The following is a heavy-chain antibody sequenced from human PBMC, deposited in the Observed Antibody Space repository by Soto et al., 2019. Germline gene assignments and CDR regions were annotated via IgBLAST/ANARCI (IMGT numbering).Heavy chain of an antibody. CDR1: GYSISSGYY. V-gene: IGHV4-38-2*02. CDR2: IYHSGST. D-gene: IGHD1-26*01. J-gene: IGHJ6*02. Sequence: SETLSLTCTVSGYSISSGYYWGWIRQPPGKGLEWIGSIYHSGSTYYNPSLKSRVTISVDTSKNQFSLKLSSVTAADTAVYYCASPSGSYYYYGMDVWGQGTTVTVSS. CDR3: ASPSGSYYYYGMDV.